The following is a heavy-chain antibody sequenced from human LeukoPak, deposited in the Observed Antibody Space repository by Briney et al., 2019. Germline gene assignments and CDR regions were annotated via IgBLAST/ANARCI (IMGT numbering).Heavy chain of an antibody. CDR1: GGSISSGSCY. CDR2: IYTSGST. V-gene: IGHV4-61*02. CDR3: ARDVARLNYDFWSGQAKRGDAFDI. D-gene: IGHD3-3*01. J-gene: IGHJ3*02. Sequence: SETLSLTCTVSGGSISSGSCYWSWIRQPAGKGLEWIGRIYTSGSTNYNPSLKSRVTISVDTSKNQFSLKLSSVTAADTAVYYCARDVARLNYDFWSGQAKRGDAFDIWGQGTTVTVSS.